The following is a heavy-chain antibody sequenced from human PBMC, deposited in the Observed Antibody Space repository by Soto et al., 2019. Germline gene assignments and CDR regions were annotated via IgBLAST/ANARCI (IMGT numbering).Heavy chain of an antibody. D-gene: IGHD3-22*01. V-gene: IGHV3-21*01. CDR3: ARGYELYDSSGLHAFDI. J-gene: IGHJ3*02. Sequence: PVGSLRLSCAASGFTFSSYSMNWVRQAPGKGLEWVSSISSSSSYIYYADSVKGRFTISRDNAKNSLYLQMNSLRAEDTAVYYCARGYELYDSSGLHAFDIWGQGTMVTVSS. CDR1: GFTFSSYS. CDR2: ISSSSSYI.